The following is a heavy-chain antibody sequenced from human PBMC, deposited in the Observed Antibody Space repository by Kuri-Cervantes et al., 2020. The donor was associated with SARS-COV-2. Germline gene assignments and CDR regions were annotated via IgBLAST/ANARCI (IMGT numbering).Heavy chain of an antibody. Sequence: ASVKVSCKVSGHTLTELSMHWVRQAPGKGLEWMGGFDPEDGETIYAQKFQGRVTMTEDTSTDTAYMELSSLRSEDTAVYYCATTSLFYDSSGYGWFDPWGQGTLVTVSS. D-gene: IGHD3-22*01. CDR3: ATTSLFYDSSGYGWFDP. V-gene: IGHV1-24*01. CDR2: FDPEDGET. J-gene: IGHJ5*02. CDR1: GHTLTELS.